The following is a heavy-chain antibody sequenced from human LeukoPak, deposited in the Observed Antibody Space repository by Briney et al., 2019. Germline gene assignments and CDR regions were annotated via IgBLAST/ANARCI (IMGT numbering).Heavy chain of an antibody. J-gene: IGHJ3*02. CDR3: ASTPHPRYCSGGSCSNAFDI. CDR2: ISYDGSNK. CDR1: VFTFSSYG. V-gene: IGHV3-30*19. D-gene: IGHD2-15*01. Sequence: PGGSLRLSCAGSVFTFSSYGMHWVRQAPGKGLEWVAVISYDGSNKYYADSVKGRFTISRDNSKNTLYLQMNSLRAEDTAVYYCASTPHPRYCSGGSCSNAFDIWGQGTMVTVSS.